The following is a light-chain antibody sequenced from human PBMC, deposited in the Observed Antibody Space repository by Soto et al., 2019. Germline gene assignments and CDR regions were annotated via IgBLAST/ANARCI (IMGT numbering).Light chain of an antibody. CDR3: AAWDDTLNGFFA. Sequence: QSVLTQPPSASGTPGQRVTISCSGSSFNIGRNSVSWYQHLPGAAPKLLIYNGNQRPSGVPDRFSGSKSGTSASLAISGLQSEEEVNYYRAAWDDTLNGFFAFGTGTKLTV. CDR2: NGN. V-gene: IGLV1-44*01. CDR1: SFNIGRNS. J-gene: IGLJ1*01.